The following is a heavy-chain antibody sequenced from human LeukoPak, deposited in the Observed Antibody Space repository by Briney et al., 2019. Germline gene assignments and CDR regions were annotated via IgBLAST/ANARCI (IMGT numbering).Heavy chain of an antibody. V-gene: IGHV3-48*03. CDR1: GFTFSSYE. J-gene: IGHJ4*02. D-gene: IGHD6-13*01. Sequence: GGSLRLSCAASGFTFSSYEMNWVRQAPGKGLEWVSYISSSGSTIYYADSVKGRFTISRDNAKNSLYLQMNSLRVEDTAVYYCAKGSAGSRPYYFDYWGQGTLVTVSS. CDR2: ISSSGSTI. CDR3: AKGSAGSRPYYFDY.